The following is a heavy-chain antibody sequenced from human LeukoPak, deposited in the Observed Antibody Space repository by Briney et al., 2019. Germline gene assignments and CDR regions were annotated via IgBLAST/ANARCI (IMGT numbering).Heavy chain of an antibody. J-gene: IGHJ4*02. Sequence: GGSLRLSCAASGFTFSSYAMSWVRQTPGKGLEWVSIIGATSSHTFYADSVKGRFTISRDNSKNTLYLQMNSLRAEDTAVYYCAKDSRRGSYSDYWGREPWSPSPQ. CDR2: IGATSSHT. CDR1: GFTFSSYA. D-gene: IGHD1-26*01. V-gene: IGHV3-23*01. CDR3: AKDSRRGSYSDY.